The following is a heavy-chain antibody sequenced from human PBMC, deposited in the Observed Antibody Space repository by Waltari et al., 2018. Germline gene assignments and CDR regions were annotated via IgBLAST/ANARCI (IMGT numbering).Heavy chain of an antibody. CDR3: ARGSRYSSGNESFDY. J-gene: IGHJ4*02. CDR1: GYTFTSYD. V-gene: IGHV1-8*01. D-gene: IGHD2-15*01. CDR2: MNPNSANT. Sequence: QVQLVQSGAEVKKPGASVKVSCKASGYTFTSYDITWVRQASGQGLEWMGRMNPNSANTGYAQKFQGRVTMIRNTSISTAYMELSSLRFEDTAVYYCARGSRYSSGNESFDYWGQGTPVTVSS.